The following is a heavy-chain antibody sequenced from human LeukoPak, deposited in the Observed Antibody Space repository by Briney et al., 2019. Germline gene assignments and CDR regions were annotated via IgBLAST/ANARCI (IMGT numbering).Heavy chain of an antibody. V-gene: IGHV4-34*01. CDR1: GGSFSGYY. CDR3: ARGPSGPPAVAFDI. CDR2: INHSGGT. Sequence: SETLSLTCAVYGGSFSGYYWSWIRQPPGKGLEWIGEINHSGGTNYNPSLKSRVTISVDTSKNQFSLKLSSVTAADTAVYYCARGPSGPPAVAFDIWGQGTMVTVSS. D-gene: IGHD3-3*01. J-gene: IGHJ3*02.